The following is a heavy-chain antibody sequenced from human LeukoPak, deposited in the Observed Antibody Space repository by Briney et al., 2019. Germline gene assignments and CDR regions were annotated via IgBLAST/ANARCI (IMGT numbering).Heavy chain of an antibody. Sequence: GESLKISCKGSGYSFTSYWIGWVRQLPGKGLEWMGIIYPGDSDTRYSPSFQGQVTISADKSISTAYLQWSSLKASDTAMYYCARASLRSSGLNWFDPWGQGTLVTVSS. CDR3: ARASLRSSGLNWFDP. CDR2: IYPGDSDT. D-gene: IGHD6-19*01. J-gene: IGHJ5*02. CDR1: GYSFTSYW. V-gene: IGHV5-51*01.